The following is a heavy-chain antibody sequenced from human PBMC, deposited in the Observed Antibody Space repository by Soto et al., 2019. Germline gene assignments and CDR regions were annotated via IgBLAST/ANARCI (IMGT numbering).Heavy chain of an antibody. D-gene: IGHD6-19*01. J-gene: IGHJ6*03. CDR1: GYSFTNYG. V-gene: IGHV1-18*01. CDR3: ARDRGVPPPVAGNTHYYYYMDV. CDR2: ISAFNGNT. Sequence: QDQLVQSGAEVKKPGASVTVSCKASGYSFTNYGITWVRQAPGQGLEWLGWISAFNGNTHYAQKVQGRVTMTTDASTSTAYMEPRSLRSDDTAVYYCARDRGVPPPVAGNTHYYYYMDVWGKGTTVTVSS.